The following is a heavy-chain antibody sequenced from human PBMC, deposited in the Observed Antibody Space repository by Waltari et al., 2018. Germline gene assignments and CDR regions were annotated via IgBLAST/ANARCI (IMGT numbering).Heavy chain of an antibody. CDR3: ASAGVVVIAIPGAFDI. J-gene: IGHJ3*02. CDR2: IYTSGST. V-gene: IGHV4-61*09. D-gene: IGHD2-21*01. Sequence: QVQLQESGPGLVKPSQTLSLTCTVSGGSISSGSYYWRWIRQPAGKGLEWIGYIYTSGSTNYNPSLKSRVTISVDTSKNQFSLKLSSVTAADTAVYYCASAGVVVIAIPGAFDIWGQGTMVTVSS. CDR1: GGSISSGSYY.